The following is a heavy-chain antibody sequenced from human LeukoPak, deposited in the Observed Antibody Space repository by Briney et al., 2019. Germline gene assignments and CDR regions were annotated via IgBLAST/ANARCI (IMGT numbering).Heavy chain of an antibody. CDR3: TTDYNDPHGKEDYDSSGPNWFDP. CDR2: ISSSSSTI. D-gene: IGHD3-22*01. CDR1: GFTFSSYS. Sequence: GGSLRLSCAASGFTFSSYSMNWVRQAPGKGLEWVSYISSSSSTIYYADSVKGRFTISRDNAKNSLYLQMNSLKTEDTAVYYCTTDYNDPHGKEDYDSSGPNWFDPWGQGTLVTVSS. V-gene: IGHV3-48*01. J-gene: IGHJ5*02.